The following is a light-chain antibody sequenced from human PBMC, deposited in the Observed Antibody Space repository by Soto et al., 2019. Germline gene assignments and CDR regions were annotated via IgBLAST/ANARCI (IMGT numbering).Light chain of an antibody. V-gene: IGKV1-5*03. J-gene: IGKJ1*01. CDR2: KAS. CDR3: QHYKSYSEA. CDR1: QTISSW. Sequence: DIQMTQSPSTLSASGGDRVTIPCRASQTISSWLAWYQQKPGKAPKLLIYKASTLKSGVPSRFSGSGAGTEFTLTSSSLQPDDFATYYCQHYKSYSEAFGQGTKVEI.